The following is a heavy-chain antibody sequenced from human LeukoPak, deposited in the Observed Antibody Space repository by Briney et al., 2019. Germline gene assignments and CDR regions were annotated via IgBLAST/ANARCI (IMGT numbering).Heavy chain of an antibody. CDR1: GFTFSSYT. J-gene: IGHJ4*02. CDR2: ILYDGSNK. V-gene: IGHV3-30-3*01. Sequence: PGGSLRLSCAASGFTFSSYTMHWVRQAPGKGLEWVAVILYDGSNKYYADCVKGRFTISRDNSKNTLYLQMNSLGAEDTAVYHCARDGGWNFDYWGQGTLVTASS. D-gene: IGHD3-16*01. CDR3: ARDGGWNFDY.